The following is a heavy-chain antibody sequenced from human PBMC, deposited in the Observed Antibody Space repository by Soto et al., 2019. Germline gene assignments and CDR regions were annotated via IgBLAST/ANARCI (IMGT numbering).Heavy chain of an antibody. Sequence: QVQLVQSGAEVKKPGASMKVSCKASGFTFTSYGISWVRQAPGQGLEWMGWVSAYNGNTHYAQKLQGRVTMTTDTSTTTAYMELRSLRSDAPAVYSCSRGGSSWQPDEDYWGQGTLVTVSS. V-gene: IGHV1-18*01. CDR2: VSAYNGNT. CDR3: SRGGSSWQPDEDY. J-gene: IGHJ4*02. CDR1: GFTFTSYG. D-gene: IGHD6-13*01.